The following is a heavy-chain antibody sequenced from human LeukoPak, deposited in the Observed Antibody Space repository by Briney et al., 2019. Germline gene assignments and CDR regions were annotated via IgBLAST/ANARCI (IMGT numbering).Heavy chain of an antibody. D-gene: IGHD4-11*01. CDR1: GGTFSSYA. Sequence: GASVKVSCKASGGTFSSYAISWVRQAPGQGLEWMGRIIPILGIANYAQKFQGRVTITAGKSTSTAYMELSSLRSEDTAVYYCARSNYYYYYGMDVWGQGTTVTVSS. J-gene: IGHJ6*02. V-gene: IGHV1-69*04. CDR2: IIPILGIA. CDR3: ARSNYYYYYGMDV.